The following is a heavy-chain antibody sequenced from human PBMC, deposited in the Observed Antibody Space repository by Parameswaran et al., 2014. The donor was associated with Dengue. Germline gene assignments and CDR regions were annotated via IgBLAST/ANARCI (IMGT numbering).Heavy chain of an antibody. D-gene: IGHD1-26*01. Sequence: RQPQEGPEWVGFIRRNNYGGTTEYGASVKGRFTISRDDSKSIAYLQMNSLKTEDTAVYYCTSPQPKFSGRYNPPGYFQYWGQGTLVTVSS. V-gene: IGHV3-49*02. CDR3: TSPQPKFSGRYNPPGYFQY. CDR2: IRRNNYGGTT. J-gene: IGHJ1*01.